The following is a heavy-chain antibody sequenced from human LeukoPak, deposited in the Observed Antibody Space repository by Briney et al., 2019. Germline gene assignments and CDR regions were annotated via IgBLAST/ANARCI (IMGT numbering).Heavy chain of an antibody. CDR3: ARDCSGGSCYYFDY. D-gene: IGHD2-15*01. V-gene: IGHV3-30-3*01. J-gene: IGHJ4*02. CDR1: GFTFSSYA. CDR2: ISYDGSNK. Sequence: GRSLRLSCAASGFTFSSYAMHWVRQAPGKGLEWVAVISYDGSNKYYADSVKGRFTISRDNSKNTLYLQMNSLRAEDTAVYCCARDCSGGSCYYFDYWGQGTLVTVSS.